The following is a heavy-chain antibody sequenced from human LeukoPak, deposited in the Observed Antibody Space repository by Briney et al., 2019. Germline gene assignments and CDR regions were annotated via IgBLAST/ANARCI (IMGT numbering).Heavy chain of an antibody. V-gene: IGHV1-8*01. CDR1: GYTFTNDD. CDR3: ARSASGTGYTA. J-gene: IGHJ4*02. Sequence: APVKVSCTASGYTFTNDDISWVRQATGQGLEWIGQMNPNSGNTGYAQKFQGRVTMTRSTSVSTVHMELNSLTSEDTAVYFCARSASGTGYTAWGQGTLVTVSS. CDR2: MNPNSGNT. D-gene: IGHD3-9*01.